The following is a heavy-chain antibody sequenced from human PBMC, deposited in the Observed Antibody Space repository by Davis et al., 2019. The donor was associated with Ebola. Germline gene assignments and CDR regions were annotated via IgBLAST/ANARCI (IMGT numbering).Heavy chain of an antibody. CDR1: GFTFSSYA. J-gene: IGHJ4*02. CDR3: VKGDFVAARPGAY. V-gene: IGHV3-64D*08. Sequence: GESLKISCAASGFTFSSYAMSWVRQAPGKGLEWVSAISSNGGDTYYADSVKGRFTISRDNSKNTLYLQMSSLRAEDTAVYYCVKGDFVAARPGAYWGQGTLVTVSS. D-gene: IGHD6-6*01. CDR2: ISSNGGDT.